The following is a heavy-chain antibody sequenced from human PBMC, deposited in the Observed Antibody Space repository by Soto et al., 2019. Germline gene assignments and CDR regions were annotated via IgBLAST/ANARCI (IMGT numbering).Heavy chain of an antibody. CDR3: ASTRIFYYYYGMDV. J-gene: IGHJ6*02. D-gene: IGHD4-17*01. V-gene: IGHV1-46*01. CDR1: GYTFTSYY. Sequence: SVKVSCKASGYTFTSYYMHWVLQAPGQGLEWMGIINPSGGSTSYAQKFQGRVTMTRDTSTSTVCMELSSLRSEDTAVYYCASTRIFYYYYGMDVWGQGTTVTVSS. CDR2: INPSGGST.